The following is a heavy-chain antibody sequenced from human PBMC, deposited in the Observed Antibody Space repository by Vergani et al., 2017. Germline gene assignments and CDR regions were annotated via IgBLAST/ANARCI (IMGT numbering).Heavy chain of an antibody. J-gene: IGHJ4*02. V-gene: IGHV3-23*01. CDR1: GFTFSIYA. CDR2: ISSDGGST. CDR3: AGPQETSAYYYGGFDY. Sequence: EVHLLESGGGLVQPGGSLRLPCAASGFTFSIYAMTWVRRAPGKGLEWVSTISSDGGSTYYADSVKGRFTISRYNSENTLSLQMNSLTAEDAAIYCCAGPQETSAYYYGGFDYWGQGILVTVSS. D-gene: IGHD3-22*01.